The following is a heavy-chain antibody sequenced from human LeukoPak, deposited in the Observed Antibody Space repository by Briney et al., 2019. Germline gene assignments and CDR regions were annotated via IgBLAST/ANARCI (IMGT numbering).Heavy chain of an antibody. CDR2: ISYDGSNK. V-gene: IGHV3-30*04. CDR3: AKVYHYDSSGSGNDAFDI. CDR1: GFTFSSYA. J-gene: IGHJ3*02. Sequence: GGSLRLSCAASGFTFSSYAMHWVRQAPGKGLEWVAVISYDGSNKYYADSVKGRFTISRDNSKNTLYLQMNSLRAEDTAVYYCAKVYHYDSSGSGNDAFDIWGQGTMVTVSS. D-gene: IGHD3-22*01.